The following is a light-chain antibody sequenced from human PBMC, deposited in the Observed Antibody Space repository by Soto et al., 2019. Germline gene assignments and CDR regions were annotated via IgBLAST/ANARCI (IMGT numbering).Light chain of an antibody. J-gene: IGKJ4*01. V-gene: IGKV3-20*01. CDR1: QSVSSSY. Sequence: EVGVTQSPVALSLSPGERATLSCRASQSVSSSYLAWYQHKPGQAARVLSHGASSRVTGIPDRFSGSGSGTDFTLTTSSLEHAEFAVYYWQQYGSSPPLTFGGGTKADIK. CDR3: QQYGSSPPLT. CDR2: GAS.